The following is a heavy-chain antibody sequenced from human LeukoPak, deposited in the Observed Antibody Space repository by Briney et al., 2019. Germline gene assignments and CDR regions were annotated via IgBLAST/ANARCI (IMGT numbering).Heavy chain of an antibody. CDR3: ARVQGVCNSTTCFVGNADV. J-gene: IGHJ6*04. CDR2: ISSRGSTI. Sequence: PGGSLRPSCVGSGFIFRDHSMNWVRQAPGKGLEWVSYISSRGSTIFYADSVKGRLTISRDNAKNSVFLQINGLRDEDTAVYYCARVQGVCNSTTCFVGNADVWGKGTTVIVSS. D-gene: IGHD2-2*01. V-gene: IGHV3-48*02. CDR1: GFIFRDHS.